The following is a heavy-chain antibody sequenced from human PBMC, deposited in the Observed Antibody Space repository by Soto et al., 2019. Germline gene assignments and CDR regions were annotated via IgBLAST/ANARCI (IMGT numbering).Heavy chain of an antibody. V-gene: IGHV3-23*01. CDR3: AKDLIDYSNSSCDY. D-gene: IGHD4-4*01. CDR1: GFSFSNYA. J-gene: IGHJ4*02. CDR2: ITSVGYT. Sequence: EVQLLESGGGLVQPGGSLRLSCATSGFSFSNYAMSWVRQAPGKGLEWVAAITSVGYTYYVDSLKCGFTISRDNSKNTLYLQMNSLRAEATAVYYCAKDLIDYSNSSCDYWGQGTLVTVSS.